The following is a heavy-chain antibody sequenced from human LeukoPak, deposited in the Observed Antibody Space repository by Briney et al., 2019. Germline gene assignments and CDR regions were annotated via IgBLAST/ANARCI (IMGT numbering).Heavy chain of an antibody. CDR3: ARARYCSSTSCYDGTYYFDY. J-gene: IGHJ4*02. CDR2: ISSSSSYI. CDR1: GFTFSSYS. D-gene: IGHD2-2*01. Sequence: GGSLRLSCAASGFTFSSYSMNWVRQAPGKGLEWVSSISSSSSYIYYADSVKGRFTISRDNAKNSLYLQMNSLKTEDTAVYYCARARYCSSTSCYDGTYYFDYWGQGTLVTVPS. V-gene: IGHV3-21*04.